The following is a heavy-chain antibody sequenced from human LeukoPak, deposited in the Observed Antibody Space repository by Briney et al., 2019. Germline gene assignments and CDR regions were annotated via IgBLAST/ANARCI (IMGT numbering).Heavy chain of an antibody. V-gene: IGHV3-21*01. D-gene: IGHD4-17*01. J-gene: IGHJ3*02. CDR1: GFTFSSYS. Sequence: PGGSLRLSGAASGFTFSSYSMNWVRQAPGKGLEWVSSISSSSSYIYYADSVKGRFTISRDNAKNSLYLQMNSLRAEDTAVYYCAREVATVTREAFDIWGQGTMVTVSS. CDR2: ISSSSSYI. CDR3: AREVATVTREAFDI.